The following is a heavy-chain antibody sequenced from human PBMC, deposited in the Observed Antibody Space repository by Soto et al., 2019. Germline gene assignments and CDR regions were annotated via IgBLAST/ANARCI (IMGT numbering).Heavy chain of an antibody. Sequence: VVGGKSGSGGCCWTWKKKKPGKGLEWIGYTYYRGRTYYNPSLKSRVTISVDTSKNQFSLKLSSVTAADTAVYYCARDRGGGDYDSSGYTFRDLDAFDIWGQGTMVTVSS. CDR2: TYYRGRT. CDR1: GGKSGSGGCC. D-gene: IGHD3-22*01. CDR3: ARDRGGGDYDSSGYTFRDLDAFDI. J-gene: IGHJ3*02. V-gene: IGHV4-31*02.